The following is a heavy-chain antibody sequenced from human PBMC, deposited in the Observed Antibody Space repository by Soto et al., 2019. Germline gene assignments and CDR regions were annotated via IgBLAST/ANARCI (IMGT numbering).Heavy chain of an antibody. CDR2: FDPEDGET. J-gene: IGHJ4*02. V-gene: IGHV1-24*01. D-gene: IGHD1-26*01. CDR1: GYTLTELS. CDR3: ATRDPSMYSGSYGVFDY. Sequence: ASVKVSCKVSGYTLTELSMHWVRQAPGKGLEWMGGFDPEDGETIYAQKFQGRVTMTEDTSTDTAYMELSSLRSEDTAVYYCATRDPSMYSGSYGVFDYWGQGTLVTVSS.